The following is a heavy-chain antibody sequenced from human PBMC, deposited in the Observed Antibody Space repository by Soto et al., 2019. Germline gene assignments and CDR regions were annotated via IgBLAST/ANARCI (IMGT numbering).Heavy chain of an antibody. J-gene: IGHJ4*02. D-gene: IGHD4-4*01. CDR2: ISGSGGST. CDR3: AKDQLDTVNTGIDY. Sequence: GGSLRLSCAASGFTFSSYAMSWVRQAPGKGLEWVSAISGSGGSTYYADSVKGRFTISRDNSKNTLYLQMNSLRAEDTAVYYCAKDQLDTVNTGIDYWGQGTLVTVSS. V-gene: IGHV3-23*01. CDR1: GFTFSSYA.